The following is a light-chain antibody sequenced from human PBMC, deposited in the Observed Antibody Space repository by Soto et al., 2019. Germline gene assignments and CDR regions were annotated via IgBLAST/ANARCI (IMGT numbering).Light chain of an antibody. J-gene: IGLJ1*01. CDR3: SSYASSNNDV. CDR2: EVS. Sequence: QSALTQPPSASGSPGQSVTISCTGTSSDVGGYNSVSWYQHHPGKAPKLIIYEVSKRPSGVPDSFSGSKSANTASLTVSGLQAEDEADYYCSSYASSNNDVFGTGTKVTVL. CDR1: SSDVGGYNS. V-gene: IGLV2-8*01.